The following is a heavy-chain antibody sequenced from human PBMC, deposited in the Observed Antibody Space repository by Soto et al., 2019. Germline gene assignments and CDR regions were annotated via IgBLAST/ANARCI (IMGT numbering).Heavy chain of an antibody. CDR1: GFTFSSYA. V-gene: IGHV3-23*01. CDR3: AKRDCSGGSCYSTYYFDY. D-gene: IGHD2-15*01. Sequence: VQLLESGGGLVQPGGSLRLSCAASGFTFSSYAMSWVRQAPGKGLEWVSAISGSGGSTYYADSVKGRFTISRDNSKNTLYLQMNSLRAEDTAVYYCAKRDCSGGSCYSTYYFDYWGQGTLVTVSS. CDR2: ISGSGGST. J-gene: IGHJ4*02.